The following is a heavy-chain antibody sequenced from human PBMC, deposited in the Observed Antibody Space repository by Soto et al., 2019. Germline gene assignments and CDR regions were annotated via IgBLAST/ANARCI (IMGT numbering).Heavy chain of an antibody. D-gene: IGHD6-13*01. CDR2: IDPSDSYT. J-gene: IGHJ6*02. CDR3: ARGVAAAAYYYYGMDV. Sequence: GESLKISCRGSGYSFTSYWISWVRQMPGKGLEWMGRIDPSDSYTNYSPSFQGHVTISADKSISTAYLRWSSLKASDTAMYYCARGVAAAAYYYYGMDVWGQGTTVTVSS. CDR1: GYSFTSYW. V-gene: IGHV5-10-1*01.